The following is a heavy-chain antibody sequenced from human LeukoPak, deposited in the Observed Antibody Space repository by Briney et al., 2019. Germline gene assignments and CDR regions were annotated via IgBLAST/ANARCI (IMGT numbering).Heavy chain of an antibody. Sequence: SETLSLTCTVAGGSISSYYWSWLRQPAGKGLEWIGRIYTSGSTNYNPSLKSRVTMSVDTSKNQFSLKLSSVTAADTAVYYCASGIAAGYFDYWGQGTLVTVSS. CDR2: IYTSGST. CDR3: ASGIAAGYFDY. V-gene: IGHV4-4*07. CDR1: GGSISSYY. D-gene: IGHD6-13*01. J-gene: IGHJ4*02.